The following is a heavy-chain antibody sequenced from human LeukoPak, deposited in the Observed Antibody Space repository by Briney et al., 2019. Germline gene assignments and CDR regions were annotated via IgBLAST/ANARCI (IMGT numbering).Heavy chain of an antibody. V-gene: IGHV3-48*03. J-gene: IGHJ6*02. CDR2: ISSSGSTI. CDR3: ARDYYYDSSTYYYYGMDV. CDR1: GFTFSSYE. Sequence: GGSLRLSCAASGFTFSSYEMNWVRQAPGKGLEWVSYISSSGSTIYYADSVKGRFTISRDNAKNSLYLQMNSLGAEDTAVYHCARDYYYDSSTYYYYGMDVWGQGTTVTVSS. D-gene: IGHD3-22*01.